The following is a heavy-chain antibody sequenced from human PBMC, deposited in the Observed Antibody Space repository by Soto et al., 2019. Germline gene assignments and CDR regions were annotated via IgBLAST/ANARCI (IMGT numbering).Heavy chain of an antibody. CDR3: ARDSTHRYCSSTSCSKGFDY. Sequence: PSETLSLTCAVSGGSISSGVYSWSWIRHPPGKGLEWIGYIYHIGSTYYNPSLKSRVTISVDRSKNQFSLKLSSVTAADTAVYYCARDSTHRYCSSTSCSKGFDYWGQGTMVTV. V-gene: IGHV4-30-2*01. D-gene: IGHD2-2*01. J-gene: IGHJ4*02. CDR1: GGSISSGVYS. CDR2: IYHIGST.